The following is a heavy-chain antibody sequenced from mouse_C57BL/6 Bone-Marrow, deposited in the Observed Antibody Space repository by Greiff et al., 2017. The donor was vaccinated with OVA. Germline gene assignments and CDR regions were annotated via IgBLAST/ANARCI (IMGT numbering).Heavy chain of an antibody. J-gene: IGHJ2*01. CDR3: ARHDTVDGYFRFDY. CDR2: ISSGGSYT. CDR1: GFTFSSYG. D-gene: IGHD2-3*01. Sequence: DVMLVESGGDLVKPGGSLKLSCAASGFTFSSYGMSWVRQTPDKRLEWVATISSGGSYTYYPDSVKGRFTISRDNAKNTLYLQMSSLKSEDTAMYYCARHDTVDGYFRFDYWGQGTTLTVSS. V-gene: IGHV5-6*02.